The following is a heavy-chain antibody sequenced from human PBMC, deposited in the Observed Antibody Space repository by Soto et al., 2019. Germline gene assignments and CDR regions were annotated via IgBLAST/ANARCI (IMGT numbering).Heavy chain of an antibody. J-gene: IGHJ5*02. Sequence: VQLQESGPGLVKPSETLSLTCTVSDGSISNYYWTWIRQPPGKGLQWIGYIYYSGTTNYNPSLKSRVTISVDTSKNQFSLKLSSVTAADTAVSYCAKLPWADYGGIFDPWGQGTLVTVSS. V-gene: IGHV4-59*01. CDR1: DGSISNYY. CDR3: AKLPWADYGGIFDP. D-gene: IGHD4-17*01. CDR2: IYYSGTT.